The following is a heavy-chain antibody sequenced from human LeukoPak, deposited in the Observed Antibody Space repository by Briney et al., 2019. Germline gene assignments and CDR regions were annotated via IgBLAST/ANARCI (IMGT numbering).Heavy chain of an antibody. CDR1: GGSISSSSYY. D-gene: IGHD3-10*01. CDR3: ARLWFGESPYFQH. Sequence: SETLSLTCTVSGGSISSSSYYWGWIRQPPGKVLEWIGSIYYSGSTYYNPSLKSRVTISVDTSKNQFSLKLSSVTAADTAVYCCARLWFGESPYFQHWGQGTLVIVSS. J-gene: IGHJ1*01. V-gene: IGHV4-39*01. CDR2: IYYSGST.